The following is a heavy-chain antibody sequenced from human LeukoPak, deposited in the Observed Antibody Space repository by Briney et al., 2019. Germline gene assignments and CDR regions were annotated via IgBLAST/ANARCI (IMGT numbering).Heavy chain of an antibody. D-gene: IGHD2-21*01. CDR2: IWYDGSNI. Sequence: GGSLRLSYAASGFTFSDYGMHWVRQAPGKGLEWVAVIWYDGSNIYYADSVKGRFTISRDNSRNTLYLQMNSLRAEDTAVYYCVRELPPVVQYYFDHWGPGTLVTVSS. J-gene: IGHJ4*02. V-gene: IGHV3-33*01. CDR3: VRELPPVVQYYFDH. CDR1: GFTFSDYG.